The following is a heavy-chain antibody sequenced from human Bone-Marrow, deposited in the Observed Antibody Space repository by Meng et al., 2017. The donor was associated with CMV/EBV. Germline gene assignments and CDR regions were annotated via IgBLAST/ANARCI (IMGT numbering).Heavy chain of an antibody. D-gene: IGHD3-22*01. CDR3: ARPDSSGRVVDY. Sequence: GESLKISCAASGFTFSSYAMSWVRQAPGKGLEWVSVIYSGGSTYYADSVKGRFTISRDNSKNTLYLQMNSLRAEDTAVYYCARPDSSGRVVDYWGQGTLVTVSS. CDR2: IYSGGST. J-gene: IGHJ4*02. V-gene: IGHV3-53*01. CDR1: GFTFSSYA.